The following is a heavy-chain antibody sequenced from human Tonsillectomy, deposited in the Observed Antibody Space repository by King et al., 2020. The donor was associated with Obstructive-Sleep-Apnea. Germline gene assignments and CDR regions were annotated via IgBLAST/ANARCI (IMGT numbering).Heavy chain of an antibody. Sequence: VQLVESGAEVKKPGESLKISCKGSGYSFTSYWIGWVRQMPGKGLEWMGIIYPGDSDTRYSPSFQGTVTISADKSISTAYLQWSSLKASDTAMYYCAGSALGYCTNGVCYPDYFDYWGQGTLVTVSS. V-gene: IGHV5-51*01. CDR3: AGSALGYCTNGVCYPDYFDY. CDR2: IYPGDSDT. D-gene: IGHD2-8*01. J-gene: IGHJ4*02. CDR1: GYSFTSYW.